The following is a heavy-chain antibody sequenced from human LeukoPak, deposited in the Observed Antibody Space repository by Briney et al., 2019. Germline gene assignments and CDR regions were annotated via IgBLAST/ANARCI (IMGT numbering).Heavy chain of an antibody. CDR2: IYPDDSDT. D-gene: IGHD3-3*01. Sequence: GESLKISCKGSRYSFTSYWIGWVRQIPGKGLEWMGIIYPDDSDTRYSPSFQGQVTISADKSISTAYLQWSSLKASDTAMYYCARHSSSYYDFRGGYYTGMSGDAFDIWGQGTMVTVSS. CDR3: ARHSSSYYDFRGGYYTGMSGDAFDI. J-gene: IGHJ3*02. CDR1: RYSFTSYW. V-gene: IGHV5-51*01.